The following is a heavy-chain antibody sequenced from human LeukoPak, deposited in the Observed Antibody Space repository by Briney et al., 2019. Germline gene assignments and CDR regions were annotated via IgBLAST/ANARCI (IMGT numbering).Heavy chain of an antibody. V-gene: IGHV3-21*01. CDR3: AREEYSGSYYFDY. Sequence: GGSLRLSCAASGFTFGNYAMNWVRQAPGKGLEWVSSISSSSSYIYYADSVKGRFTISRDNAKNSLYLQMNSLRAEDTAVYYCAREEYSGSYYFDYWGQGTLVTVSS. CDR2: ISSSSSYI. J-gene: IGHJ4*02. CDR1: GFTFGNYA. D-gene: IGHD1-26*01.